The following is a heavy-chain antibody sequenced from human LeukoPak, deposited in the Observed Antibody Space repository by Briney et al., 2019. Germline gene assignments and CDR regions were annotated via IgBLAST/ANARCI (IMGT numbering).Heavy chain of an antibody. CDR1: GYTFSNYP. CDR3: ARVHGSSWHHYFDY. Sequence: GGSLRLPCTASGYTFSNYPMHWLPQAPGKGLESVSAVSSNGASTYYENSVKDRFIVSRDNSKNTLYLQLGSLRAEDTAVYYCARVHGSSWHHYFDYWGQGTLVTVSS. CDR2: VSSNGAST. J-gene: IGHJ4*02. D-gene: IGHD6-13*01. V-gene: IGHV3-64*01.